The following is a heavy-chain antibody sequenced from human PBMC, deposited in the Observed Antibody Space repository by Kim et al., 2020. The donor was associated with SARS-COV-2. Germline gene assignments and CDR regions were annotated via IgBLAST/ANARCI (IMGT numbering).Heavy chain of an antibody. CDR3: ARTSGSDYGGYYFDH. D-gene: IGHD1-26*01. V-gene: IGHV3-11*06. Sequence: GGSLRLSCVASGFSFSDYYMSWIRQAPGGGLAWLSYVSASNIYIKYADSVKGRFTISRDNAKNSVSLQLESLRADDTALYYCARTSGSDYGGYYFDHWGQGTLVSVSS. J-gene: IGHJ4*02. CDR1: GFSFSDYY. CDR2: VSASNIYI.